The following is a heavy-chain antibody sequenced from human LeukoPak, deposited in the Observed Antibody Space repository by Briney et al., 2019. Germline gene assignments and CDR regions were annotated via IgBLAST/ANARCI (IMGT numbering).Heavy chain of an antibody. Sequence: GESLKISCKSSGYSFTSYWISWVRQMPGKGLEWMGRIDPSDSYTNYSPSFQGQVTISVDKSISTAYLQWSSLKASDTAMYYCARRGYCSGGSCYSFDYWGQGTLVTVSS. CDR1: GYSFTSYW. D-gene: IGHD2-15*01. CDR3: ARRGYCSGGSCYSFDY. CDR2: IDPSDSYT. V-gene: IGHV5-10-1*04. J-gene: IGHJ4*02.